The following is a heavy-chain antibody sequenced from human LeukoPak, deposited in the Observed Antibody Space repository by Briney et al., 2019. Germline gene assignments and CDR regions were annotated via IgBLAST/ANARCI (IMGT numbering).Heavy chain of an antibody. CDR2: ITDTGSS. D-gene: IGHD5-18*01. CDR3: ARKKRGYGYNWLDP. V-gene: IGHV4-34*01. J-gene: IGHJ5*02. CDR1: GGSFSGHY. Sequence: SETLSLTCAVYGGSFSGHYWSWIRQPPGQGLEWIAEITDTGSSNYNPSLKSRVTISVDTSKNQVSLKLISVTAADTAVYYCARKKRGYGYNWLDPWGQGTLVTVSS.